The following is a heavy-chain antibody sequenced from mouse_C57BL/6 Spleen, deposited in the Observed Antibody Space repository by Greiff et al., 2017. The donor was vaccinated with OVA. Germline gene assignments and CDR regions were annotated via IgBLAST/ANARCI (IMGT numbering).Heavy chain of an antibody. D-gene: IGHD1-1*01. CDR3: AREGFHYYGSSPVWYFDV. CDR2: IYPGSGNT. Sequence: QVQLQQSGAELVRPGASVKLSCKASGYTFTDYYINWVKQRPGQGLEWIARIYPGSGNTYYNEKFKGKATLTAEKSSSTAYMQLSSLTSEDSAVYFCAREGFHYYGSSPVWYFDVWGTGTTVTVSS. V-gene: IGHV1-76*01. J-gene: IGHJ1*03. CDR1: GYTFTDYY.